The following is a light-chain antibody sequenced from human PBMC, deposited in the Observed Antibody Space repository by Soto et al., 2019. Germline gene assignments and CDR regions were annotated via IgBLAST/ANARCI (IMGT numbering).Light chain of an antibody. Sequence: DIVLTQSPGTLSLSPGERASLSCRASQNVDTFLAWYQQRPGQAPRLLMYDASHRAAGIPARFSGSGSGTDFTLTITSLETEDVAVYYCQQRYNWPLTFGAGTRVEI. CDR3: QQRYNWPLT. V-gene: IGKV3-11*01. J-gene: IGKJ4*01. CDR1: QNVDTF. CDR2: DAS.